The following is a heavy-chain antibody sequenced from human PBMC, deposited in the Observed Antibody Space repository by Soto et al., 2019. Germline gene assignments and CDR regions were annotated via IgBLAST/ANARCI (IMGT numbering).Heavy chain of an antibody. CDR2: IYYSGST. J-gene: IGHJ4*02. CDR3: ASQAREYYDSSPPFDY. D-gene: IGHD3-22*01. CDR1: GGSISSGGDY. V-gene: IGHV4-31*03. Sequence: SETLCLRCTVSGGSISSGGDYWSWIRQQPGKGLEWIGYIYYSGSTYYNPSLKSRVTISVDTSKNQFSLKLSSVTAADTAVYYCASQAREYYDSSPPFDYWGQGTLVTVSS.